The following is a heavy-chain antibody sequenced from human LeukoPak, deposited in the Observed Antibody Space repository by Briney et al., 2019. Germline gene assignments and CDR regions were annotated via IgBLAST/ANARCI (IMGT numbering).Heavy chain of an antibody. CDR1: GFTFDDYA. D-gene: IGHD6-13*01. CDR3: AKDIRYSSSWCFDY. J-gene: IGHJ4*02. V-gene: IGHV3-9*01. Sequence: PGGSLRLSCAASGFTFDDYAMYWVRQVPGKGPEWVSRISWNSGSIDYADSVKGRFTISRDNAKNSLYLQMNSLRAEDTALYYCAKDIRYSSSWCFDYWGQGTLVTVSS. CDR2: ISWNSGSI.